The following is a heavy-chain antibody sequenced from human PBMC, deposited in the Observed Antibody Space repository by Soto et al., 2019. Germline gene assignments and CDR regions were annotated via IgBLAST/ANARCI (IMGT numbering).Heavy chain of an antibody. CDR1: GFTFSSYS. CDR2: ISSSSSYI. D-gene: IGHD1-1*01. CDR3: ASSGTTGPRLGYYGMDV. J-gene: IGHJ6*02. Sequence: GGSLRLSCAASGFTFSSYSMNWVRQAPGKGLEWVSSISSSSSYIYYADSVKGRFTISRDNAKNSLYLQMNSLRAEDTAVYYCASSGTTGPRLGYYGMDVWGQGTTVTVSS. V-gene: IGHV3-21*01.